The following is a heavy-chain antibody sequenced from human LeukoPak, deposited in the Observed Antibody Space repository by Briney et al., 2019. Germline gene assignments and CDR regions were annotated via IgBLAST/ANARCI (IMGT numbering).Heavy chain of an antibody. J-gene: IGHJ3*02. CDR2: INTNTGNP. CDR3: AREGLRSCTSSSCYPGEDAFDI. V-gene: IGHV7-4-1*02. CDR1: GYTINSYA. D-gene: IGHD2-2*01. Sequence: ASVNVSCKASGYTINSYAMNWVRQAPGQGLEWMALINTNTGNPTYAQGFTGRFVFSLDTSISTAYLQSSGLKAEDTAVYYCAREGLRSCTSSSCYPGEDAFDIWGQGTMVTVSS.